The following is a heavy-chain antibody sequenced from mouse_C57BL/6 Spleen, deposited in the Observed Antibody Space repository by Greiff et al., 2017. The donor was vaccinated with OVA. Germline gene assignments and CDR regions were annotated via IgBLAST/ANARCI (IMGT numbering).Heavy chain of an antibody. Sequence: QVQLQQPGAELVRPGSSVKLSCKASGYTFTSYWMHWVKPRPIQGLEWIGNIDPSDSETHYNQKFKDKATLTVNKSSSTAYMQLSSLTSEDSAVYYCARWDYYGSSYLYFDVWGTGTTVTVSS. CDR1: GYTFTSYW. CDR2: IDPSDSET. J-gene: IGHJ1*03. V-gene: IGHV1-52*01. D-gene: IGHD1-1*01. CDR3: ARWDYYGSSYLYFDV.